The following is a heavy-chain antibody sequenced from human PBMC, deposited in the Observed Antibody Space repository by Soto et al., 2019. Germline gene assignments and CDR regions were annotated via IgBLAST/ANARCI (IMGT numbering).Heavy chain of an antibody. Sequence: HVQLQESGPGLVKPSETLSLTCSVSGDSVSTEGYYWSWIRQPPGKGLEWIGYIHYSGSTYYNPPLRSXXTXSXXTSKNQLSLRLTSVTAADTAVYYCASGGDAYKTGYWGQGTLVTVSS. V-gene: IGHV4-61*08. D-gene: IGHD2-21*01. CDR3: ASGGDAYKTGY. J-gene: IGHJ4*02. CDR1: GDSVSTEGYY. CDR2: IHYSGST.